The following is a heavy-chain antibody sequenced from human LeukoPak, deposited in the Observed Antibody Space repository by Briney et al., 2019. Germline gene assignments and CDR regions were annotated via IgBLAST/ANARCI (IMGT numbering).Heavy chain of an antibody. CDR3: ARQLGVGVWALDR. CDR1: GDSITTEHYW. CDR2: IFYTGKI. D-gene: IGHD3-16*01. Sequence: SETLSLTCDVSGDSITTEHYWWGWLRQPPGKGLEWIAIIFYTGKIHDNPSLRNRISMSVDTSKDQFSLRLSAVTAADTAVYYCARQLGVGVWALDRWGQGTLVTVSS. V-gene: IGHV4-39*01. J-gene: IGHJ4*02.